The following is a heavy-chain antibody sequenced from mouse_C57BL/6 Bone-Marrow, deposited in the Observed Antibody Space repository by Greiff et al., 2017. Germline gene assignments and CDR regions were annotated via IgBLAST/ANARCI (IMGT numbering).Heavy chain of an antibody. V-gene: IGHV1-81*01. Sequence: VQLQQPGAELARPGASVMLSCKASGYTFTSYGISWVKQRTGQGLEWIGAIYPRSGNTYYNEKFKGTATLTADKSSSPAYMELRSLTSEDSAVYFCATPPLYYGSSLDYWGQGTTRTVSS. J-gene: IGHJ2*01. D-gene: IGHD1-1*01. CDR2: IYPRSGNT. CDR1: GYTFTSYG. CDR3: ATPPLYYGSSLDY.